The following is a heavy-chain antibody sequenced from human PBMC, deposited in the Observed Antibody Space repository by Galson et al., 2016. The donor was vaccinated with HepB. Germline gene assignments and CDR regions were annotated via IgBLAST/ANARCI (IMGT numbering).Heavy chain of an antibody. CDR3: ARDRDTATDYYYYYGMDV. CDR2: ISFDGSNK. Sequence: SLRLSCAASGFTFSSYAIHWVRQAPGKGLEWVAVISFDGSNKYYADSVKGRFTVSRDNSKNTLYLQMNSLRAEDTAVYYCARDRDTATDYYYYYGMDVWGQGTTVTVSS. J-gene: IGHJ6*02. D-gene: IGHD5-18*01. V-gene: IGHV3-30-3*01. CDR1: GFTFSSYA.